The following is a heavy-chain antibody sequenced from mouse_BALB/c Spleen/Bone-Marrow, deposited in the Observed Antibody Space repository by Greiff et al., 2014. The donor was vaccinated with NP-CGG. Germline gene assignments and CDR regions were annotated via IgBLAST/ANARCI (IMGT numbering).Heavy chain of an antibody. Sequence: VQLQQSGPGLVKPSQSLSLTCTVTGYSITSDYAWNWIRQFPGNKLEWMGYISYSGSTSYNPSLKGRISITRDTSKNQFFLQLNSVTTEDTATYYCARRGANWDWYFDVWGAGTTVTVSS. CDR2: ISYSGST. CDR1: GYSITSDYA. CDR3: ARRGANWDWYFDV. D-gene: IGHD4-1*01. J-gene: IGHJ1*01. V-gene: IGHV3-2*02.